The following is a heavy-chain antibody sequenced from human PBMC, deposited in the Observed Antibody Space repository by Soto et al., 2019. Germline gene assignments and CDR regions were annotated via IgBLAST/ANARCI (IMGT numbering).Heavy chain of an antibody. J-gene: IGHJ6*02. CDR1: GYSFTSYW. D-gene: IGHD3-22*01. CDR3: ARIAHYYDSSGLMDV. V-gene: IGHV5-10-1*01. CDR2: IDPSDSYT. Sequence: PGESLKISCKGSGYSFTSYWISWVRQMPGKGLEWMGRIDPSDSYTNYSPSFQGHVTISADKSISTAYLQWSSLKASDTAMYYCARIAHYYDSSGLMDVWGQGTTVTVSS.